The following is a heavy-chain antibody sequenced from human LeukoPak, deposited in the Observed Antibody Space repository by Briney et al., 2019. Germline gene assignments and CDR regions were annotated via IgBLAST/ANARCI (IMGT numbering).Heavy chain of an antibody. CDR1: GYTFTGYY. J-gene: IGHJ4*02. CDR3: ARGGWELPYYFDY. V-gene: IGHV1-2*02. D-gene: IGHD1-26*01. CDR2: INPNSGGT. Sequence: GASVRVSCKASGYTFTGYYMHWVRQAPGQGLEWMGWINPNSGGTNYAQKFQGRVTMTRDTSISTAYMELSRLRFDDTAVYYCARGGWELPYYFDYWGQGTLVTVSS.